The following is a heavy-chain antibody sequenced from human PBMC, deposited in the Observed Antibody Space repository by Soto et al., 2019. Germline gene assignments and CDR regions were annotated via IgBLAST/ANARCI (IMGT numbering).Heavy chain of an antibody. J-gene: IGHJ5*02. CDR3: ARGLEWSWSLDP. CDR2: MNPNSGNT. V-gene: IGHV1-8*01. CDR1: GYTLTRYY. Sequence: ASREGSRKASGYTLTRYYINWVGQGPGQGLEWMGWMNPNSGNTGYAQKFQGRVTMTRNTSISTAYMELSSLRSEDTAMYYCARGLEWSWSLDPWGQGTLVTVSS. D-gene: IGHD3-3*01.